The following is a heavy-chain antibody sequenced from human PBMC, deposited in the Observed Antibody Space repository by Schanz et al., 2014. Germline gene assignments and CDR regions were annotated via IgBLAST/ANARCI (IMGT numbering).Heavy chain of an antibody. D-gene: IGHD3-3*01. Sequence: QVQLVESGGCLVKPGGSLRLSCEASGFALNDYYMNWIRQAPGKGLEWLSNISGAGRYTDYADSVKGRFTISRDNAKNSLYLQMNSLRAEDTAVFYCARDKGGYYPFDYWGQGTLVTVSS. CDR2: ISGAGRYT. CDR3: ARDKGGYYPFDY. V-gene: IGHV3-11*06. CDR1: GFALNDYY. J-gene: IGHJ4*02.